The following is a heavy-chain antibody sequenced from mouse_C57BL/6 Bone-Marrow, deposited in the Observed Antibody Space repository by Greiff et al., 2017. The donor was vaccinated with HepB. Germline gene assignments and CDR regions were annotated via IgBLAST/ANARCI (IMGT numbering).Heavy chain of an antibody. CDR3: ARGITTVVAHWYFDV. Sequence: VQLQQPGAELVKPGASVKLSCKASGYTFTSYWMHWVKQRPGRGLEWIGRIDPNSGGTKYNEKFKSKATLTVDKPSSTAYMQRSSLTSEDSAVYYCARGITTVVAHWYFDVWGTGTTVTVSS. CDR2: IDPNSGGT. J-gene: IGHJ1*03. D-gene: IGHD1-1*01. V-gene: IGHV1-72*01. CDR1: GYTFTSYW.